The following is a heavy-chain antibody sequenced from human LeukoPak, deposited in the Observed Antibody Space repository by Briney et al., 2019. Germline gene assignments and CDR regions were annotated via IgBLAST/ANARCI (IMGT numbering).Heavy chain of an antibody. CDR3: AKDVVGAADY. Sequence: HPGGSLRLSCAASGFTFSTYGMHWVRQAPGKGLEWVAFIRYDGSNKYYADSVKGRFTISRDNSKNTLCLQMNSLRAEDTAVYYCAKDVVGAADYWGQGTLVTVSS. V-gene: IGHV3-30*02. CDR1: GFTFSTYG. J-gene: IGHJ4*02. D-gene: IGHD2-15*01. CDR2: IRYDGSNK.